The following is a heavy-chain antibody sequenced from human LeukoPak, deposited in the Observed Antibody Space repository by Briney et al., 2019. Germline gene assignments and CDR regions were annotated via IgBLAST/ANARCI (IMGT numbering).Heavy chain of an antibody. CDR3: ARDNNTSSLADP. J-gene: IGHJ5*02. V-gene: IGHV1-18*01. CDR2: ISAYNGNI. CDR1: GYTFTSYG. D-gene: IGHD2/OR15-2a*01. Sequence: ASVKVSCKASGYTFTSYGISWVRQAPGQGLEWMGWISAYNGNINYAQKFQGRVTMTRDTSTSTVYMELSSLTSEDTAVYYCARDNNTSSLADPWGQGTLVTVSS.